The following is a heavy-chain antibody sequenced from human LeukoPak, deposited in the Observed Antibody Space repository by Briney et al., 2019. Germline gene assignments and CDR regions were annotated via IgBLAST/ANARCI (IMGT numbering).Heavy chain of an antibody. CDR1: GFTFSSYG. J-gene: IGHJ4*02. V-gene: IGHV3-30*02. CDR3: ASLLAPDFWRDGEYGY. D-gene: IGHD3-3*01. CDR2: IRYDGSNK. Sequence: GGSLRLSCAASGFTFSSYGMHWVRQAPGKGLEWVAFIRYDGSNKYYADSVKGRFTISRDNSKNTLYLQMNSLRAEDTAVYYCASLLAPDFWRDGEYGYWGQGTLVTVSS.